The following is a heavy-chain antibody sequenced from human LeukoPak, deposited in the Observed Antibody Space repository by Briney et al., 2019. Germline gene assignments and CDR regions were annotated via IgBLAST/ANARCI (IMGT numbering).Heavy chain of an antibody. CDR1: GFTFSSYG. J-gene: IGHJ6*03. D-gene: IGHD6-13*01. CDR3: ARDGRQQYTYYYYYMDV. Sequence: PGRSLRLSCAASGFTFSSYGMHWVRQAPGKGLEWVAVIWYDGSNKYYADSVKGRFTISRDNSKNTLYLQMNSLRAEDTAVYYCARDGRQQYTYYYYYMDVWGKGTTVTVSS. CDR2: IWYDGSNK. V-gene: IGHV3-33*01.